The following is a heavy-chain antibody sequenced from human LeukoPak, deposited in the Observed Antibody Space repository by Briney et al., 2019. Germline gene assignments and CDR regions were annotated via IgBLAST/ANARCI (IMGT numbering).Heavy chain of an antibody. CDR1: GGSISSGGYY. D-gene: IGHD2-2*01. V-gene: IGHV4-31*03. Sequence: SQTLSLTCTVSGGSISSGGYYWSWLRQHPGKGLEWIGYIYYSGSTYYNPSLKSRVTISVDTSKNQFSLKLSSVTAADTAVYYCARVVVPAAMGWVDYWGQGTLVTVSS. CDR2: IYYSGST. CDR3: ARVVVPAAMGWVDY. J-gene: IGHJ4*02.